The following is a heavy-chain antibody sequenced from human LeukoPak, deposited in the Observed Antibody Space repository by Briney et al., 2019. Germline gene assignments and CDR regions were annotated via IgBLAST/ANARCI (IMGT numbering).Heavy chain of an antibody. J-gene: IGHJ4*02. CDR1: GFTFSSYA. CDR2: IWYDGSNK. V-gene: IGHV3-33*08. CDR3: ARDLYSYGFGYYFDY. Sequence: GGSLRLSCAASGFTFSSYAMSWVRQAPGKGLEWVAVIWYDGSNKYYADSVKGRFTISRDNSKNTLYLQMNSLRAEDTAVYYCARDLYSYGFGYYFDYWGQGTLVTVSS. D-gene: IGHD5-18*01.